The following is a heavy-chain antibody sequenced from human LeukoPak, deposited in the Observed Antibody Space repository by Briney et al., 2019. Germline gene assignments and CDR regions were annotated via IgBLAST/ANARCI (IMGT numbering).Heavy chain of an antibody. D-gene: IGHD3-9*01. CDR2: ISHDGNSK. CDR3: ARLRTYYDILTSKDRDPKYYYGMDV. J-gene: IGHJ6*02. V-gene: IGHV3-30*03. CDR1: GFSLSTCG. Sequence: GSLLLSGAAAGFSLSTCGMQWVRQAAGKGLEGVGMISHDGNSKQYADFAKGRFTISRDNSKNSLYLQMNSLRAEDTAVYYCARLRTYYDILTSKDRDPKYYYGMDVWGQGTTVTVSS.